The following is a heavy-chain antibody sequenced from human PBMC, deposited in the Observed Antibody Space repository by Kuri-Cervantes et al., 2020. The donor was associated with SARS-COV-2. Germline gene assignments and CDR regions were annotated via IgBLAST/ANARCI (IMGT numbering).Heavy chain of an antibody. CDR2: ISYDGGNK. D-gene: IGHD3-10*01. CDR3: AREGFYGSGSYFDY. J-gene: IGHJ4*02. Sequence: GESLKISCAASGFTFSSYAMHWVRQAPGKGLEWVAVISYDGGNKYYADSVKGRFTISRDNSKNTLYLQMNSLRAEDTAVYYCAREGFYGSGSYFDYWGQGTLVTVSS. V-gene: IGHV3-30-3*01. CDR1: GFTFSSYA.